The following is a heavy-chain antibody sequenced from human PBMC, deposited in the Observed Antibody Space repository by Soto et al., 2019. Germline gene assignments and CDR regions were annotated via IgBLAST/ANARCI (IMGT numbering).Heavy chain of an antibody. CDR1: GFSFSTTA. D-gene: IGHD2-2*01. CDR2: ISHDGSKE. V-gene: IGHV3-30-3*01. Sequence: QVQMVESGGGVVQPGRSLRLSCAASGFSFSTTAFHWVRQAPGKGLEWVTVISHDGSKEYYADSVKGRFTISRDNSKSTLYLQMTTLRTEDTAVYYCARAMGFCSSTSCFGYGMDVWGQGTTVIVSS. CDR3: ARAMGFCSSTSCFGYGMDV. J-gene: IGHJ6*02.